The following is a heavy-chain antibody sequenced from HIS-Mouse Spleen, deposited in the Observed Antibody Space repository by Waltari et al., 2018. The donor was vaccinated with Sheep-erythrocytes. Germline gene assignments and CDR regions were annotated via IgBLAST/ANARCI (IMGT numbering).Heavy chain of an antibody. V-gene: IGHV3-9*01. D-gene: IGHD2-2*01. Sequence: EVQLVESGGGLVQPGRSLRLSCAASGFSFEDYAMHWVRQAPGKGLEWVLGIGWNSGSIGESESVKGRFTISRDNAKTSLYLQMNSLRAEDTALYYCTKDISRNIVVVPAAVGDYWGQGTLVTVSS. CDR1: GFSFEDYA. J-gene: IGHJ4*02. CDR2: IGWNSGSI. CDR3: TKDISRNIVVVPAAVGDY.